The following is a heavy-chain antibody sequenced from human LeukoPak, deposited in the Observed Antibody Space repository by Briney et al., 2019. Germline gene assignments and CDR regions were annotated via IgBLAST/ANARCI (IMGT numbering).Heavy chain of an antibody. D-gene: IGHD4-17*01. CDR2: IRFDGSNK. CDR3: AKDKNDHGDYYYMDV. V-gene: IGHV3-30*02. J-gene: IGHJ6*03. CDR1: GFTFSSFG. Sequence: PGGSLRLSRVASGFTFSSFGMHWVRQAPGKGLEWVAFIRFDGSNKYYADSAKGRFTISRDNSKNTLYLQMNSLRPEDTAVYYCAKDKNDHGDYYYMDVWGKGTTVTVSS.